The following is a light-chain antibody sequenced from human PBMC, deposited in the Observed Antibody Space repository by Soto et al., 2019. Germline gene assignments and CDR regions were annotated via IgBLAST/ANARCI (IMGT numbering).Light chain of an antibody. CDR1: QSVSNNY. V-gene: IGKV3-20*01. J-gene: IGKJ1*01. Sequence: EIVLTQSPGTLSLSPGERATLSCRASQSVSNNYLAWYQQQAGPAPRLIIYGASNRATGIPDRFSGGGSGTVFPLTISRLEPEDVAVYYCQQYGSSGTFGQGTKVDIK. CDR3: QQYGSSGT. CDR2: GAS.